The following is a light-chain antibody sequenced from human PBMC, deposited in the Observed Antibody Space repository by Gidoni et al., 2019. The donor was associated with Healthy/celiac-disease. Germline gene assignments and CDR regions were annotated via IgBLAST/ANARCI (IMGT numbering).Light chain of an antibody. CDR2: WAS. CDR1: QSVLYSPNNKNY. J-gene: IGKJ2*01. V-gene: IGKV4-1*01. CDR3: QQYYSTPPT. Sequence: DIVMTQSPDTLAASLGESATINCKSSQSVLYSPNNKNYLAWYQQKPGQPPKLLIYWASTRESGVPDRFSGSGSGTDFTLTISSLQAEDVAVYYCQQYYSTPPTFXXXTKLEIK.